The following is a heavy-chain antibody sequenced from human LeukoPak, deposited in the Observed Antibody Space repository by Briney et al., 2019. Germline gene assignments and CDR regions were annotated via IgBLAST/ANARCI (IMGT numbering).Heavy chain of an antibody. D-gene: IGHD3-22*01. CDR3: ARDRIRATYYYDSSGY. V-gene: IGHV3-66*01. CDR2: IYSGGST. J-gene: IGHJ4*02. Sequence: QPGGSLRLSCAASGFTVSSNYMSWVRQAPGKGLEWVSVIYSGGSTYYADSVKGRFTISRDNSKNTLYLQMNSLRAEDTAVYYCARDRIRATYYYDSSGYWGQGTLVTVSS. CDR1: GFTVSSNY.